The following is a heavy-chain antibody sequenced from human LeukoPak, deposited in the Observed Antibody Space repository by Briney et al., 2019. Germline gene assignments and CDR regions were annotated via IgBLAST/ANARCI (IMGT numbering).Heavy chain of an antibody. CDR3: AKGGKFLEWLNDAFDI. CDR2: ISGSGGST. CDR1: GFTFSSYA. Sequence: GGSLRLSCAASGFTFSSYAMSWVRQAPGKGLEWVSAISGSGGSTYYADSVKGRFTISRDNSKNTLYLQMNSLRAEDTAVYYCAKGGKFLEWLNDAFDIWGQGTMVTVSS. V-gene: IGHV3-23*01. J-gene: IGHJ3*02. D-gene: IGHD3-3*01.